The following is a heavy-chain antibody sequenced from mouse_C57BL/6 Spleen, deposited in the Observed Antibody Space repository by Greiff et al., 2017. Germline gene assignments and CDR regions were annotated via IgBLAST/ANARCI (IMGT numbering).Heavy chain of an antibody. D-gene: IGHD1-1*01. Sequence: DVMLVESGGGLVQPGGSLKLSCAASGFTFSDYYMYWVRQTPEKRLEWVAYISNGGGSTYYPDTVKGRFTISRDNAKNTLYLQRSRLKSEDTAMYYCARPFMTTVWGAMDYWGQGTSVTVSS. V-gene: IGHV5-12*01. CDR1: GFTFSDYY. CDR3: ARPFMTTVWGAMDY. CDR2: ISNGGGST. J-gene: IGHJ4*01.